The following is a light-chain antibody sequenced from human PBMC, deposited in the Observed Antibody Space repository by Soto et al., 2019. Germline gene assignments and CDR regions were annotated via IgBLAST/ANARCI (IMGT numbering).Light chain of an antibody. J-gene: IGKJ2*01. CDR1: QRVSNN. V-gene: IGKV3-15*01. CDR2: GAS. CDR3: QQYNNWPPYT. Sequence: EIVMTQSPASLSVSPGERVTLSWRASQRVSNNLAWYQQKPGQAPRLLIYGASTRATGIPARFSGSGSGTEFTLTISSLQSEDFAVYYCQQYNNWPPYTFGQGTKLEIK.